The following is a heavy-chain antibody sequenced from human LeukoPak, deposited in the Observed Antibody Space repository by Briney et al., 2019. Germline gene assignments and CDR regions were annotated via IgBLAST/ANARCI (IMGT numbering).Heavy chain of an antibody. CDR3: ARDRTYYYDSSGYYDL. Sequence: SETLSLTCTVSGGSISSSSYYWGWIRQPPGKGLEWIGSIYYSGSTYYNPSLKSRVTISVDTSKNQFSLRLSSVTAADTAVYYCARDRTYYYDSSGYYDLWGQGTQVTVSS. V-gene: IGHV4-39*07. CDR1: GGSISSSSYY. CDR2: IYYSGST. J-gene: IGHJ4*02. D-gene: IGHD3-22*01.